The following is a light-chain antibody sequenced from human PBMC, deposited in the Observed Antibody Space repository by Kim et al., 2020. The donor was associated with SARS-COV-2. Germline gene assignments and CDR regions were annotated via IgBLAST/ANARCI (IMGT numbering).Light chain of an antibody. CDR2: DVS. CDR1: SSDVGGYNY. J-gene: IGLJ2*01. CDR3: SSYTSSSSVV. Sequence: SELTQPASVSGSPGQSITISCTGTSSDVGGYNYVSWYQQHPGKAPKLMIYDVSKRPSGVSNRFSGSKSGNTASLTISGLQAEDEADYYCSSYTSSSSVVFGGGTQLTVL. V-gene: IGLV2-14*01.